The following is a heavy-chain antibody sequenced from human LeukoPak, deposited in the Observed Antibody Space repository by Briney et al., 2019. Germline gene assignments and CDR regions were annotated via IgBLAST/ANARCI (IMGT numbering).Heavy chain of an antibody. CDR2: IYTSGST. J-gene: IGHJ6*02. Sequence: SETLSLTCTVSGGSISSYYWSWIRQPAGKGLEWIGRIYTSGSTNYNPSLKSRVTMSVDTSKNQFSLKLSSVTAADTAVYYCARLGSPVVYYYYGMDVWGQGTTVTVSS. CDR1: GGSISSYY. CDR3: ARLGSPVVYYYYGMDV. V-gene: IGHV4-4*07. D-gene: IGHD2-15*01.